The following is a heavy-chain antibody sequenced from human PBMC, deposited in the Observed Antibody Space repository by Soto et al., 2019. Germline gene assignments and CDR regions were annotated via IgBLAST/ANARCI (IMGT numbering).Heavy chain of an antibody. Sequence: XSVKVSCKASVYTFTSYAMHWVRQAPGQRLEWMGWINAGNGNTKYSQKFQGRVTITRDTSASTAYMELSSLRSEDTAVYYCARDRCSGGSCYSGHDSWPQGTLVTVSS. CDR3: ARDRCSGGSCYSGHDS. V-gene: IGHV1-3*01. CDR2: INAGNGNT. CDR1: VYTFTSYA. J-gene: IGHJ4*02. D-gene: IGHD2-15*01.